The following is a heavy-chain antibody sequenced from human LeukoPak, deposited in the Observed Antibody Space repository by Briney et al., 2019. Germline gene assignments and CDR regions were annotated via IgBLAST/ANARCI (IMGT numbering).Heavy chain of an antibody. CDR3: AREVVAVAGSYFDS. CDR2: IYYSGSS. D-gene: IGHD6-19*01. J-gene: IGHJ4*02. CDR1: GGSISSYY. V-gene: IGHV4-59*01. Sequence: SETLSLTCAVSGGSISSYYWTWIRQPPGKGLEWIGYIYYSGSSNYNPSLKSRVTISVDTSKNQFSLKLSSVTAADTAVYFCAREVVAVAGSYFDSWGQGTLVTVSS.